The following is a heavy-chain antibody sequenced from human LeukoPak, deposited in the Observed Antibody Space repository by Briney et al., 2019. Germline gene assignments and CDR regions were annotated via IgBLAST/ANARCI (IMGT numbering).Heavy chain of an antibody. Sequence: GGSLRLSCAASGFTFSSYGMSWVRQAPGKGLEWVSAISGSGGSTYYADSVKGRFTISRDNSKNTLYLQMNSLRAEDTAVYYCAKDRHYYGSGNDYWGQGTLVTVSS. CDR3: AKDRHYYGSGNDY. D-gene: IGHD3-10*01. CDR1: GFTFSSYG. J-gene: IGHJ4*02. V-gene: IGHV3-23*01. CDR2: ISGSGGST.